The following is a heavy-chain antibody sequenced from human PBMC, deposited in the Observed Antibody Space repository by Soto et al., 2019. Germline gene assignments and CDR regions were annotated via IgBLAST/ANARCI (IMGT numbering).Heavy chain of an antibody. CDR2: IYYRGSI. V-gene: IGHV4-31*03. Sequence: PSETLSLTCIVSGGSFTSGGYYWSWIRQHPGKGLEWIGYIYYRGSIYYNPSLKSRVTISVDTSKNQFSLNLTSVTAADTAIYYCAREGIAVTGTSNGMDVWGQGTTVTVSS. D-gene: IGHD6-19*01. CDR1: GGSFTSGGYY. CDR3: AREGIAVTGTSNGMDV. J-gene: IGHJ6*02.